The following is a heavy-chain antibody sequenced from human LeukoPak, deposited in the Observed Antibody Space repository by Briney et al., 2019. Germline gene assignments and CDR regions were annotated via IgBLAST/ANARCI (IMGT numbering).Heavy chain of an antibody. J-gene: IGHJ4*02. Sequence: GASVKVSCKASGYTFTGYYMHWVRQAPGQGLEWMGWINPNSGGTNYAQKFQGRVTMTRDTSISTAYMELSRLRSDDTAVYYCARMGGYSNYDFDYWGQGTLVTVSS. CDR3: ARMGGYSNYDFDY. CDR1: GYTFTGYY. CDR2: INPNSGGT. V-gene: IGHV1-2*02. D-gene: IGHD4-11*01.